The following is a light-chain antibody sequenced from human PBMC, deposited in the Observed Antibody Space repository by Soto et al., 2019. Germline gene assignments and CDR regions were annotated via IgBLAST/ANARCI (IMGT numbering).Light chain of an antibody. CDR3: TSYTSNSTVL. V-gene: IGLV2-14*03. Sequence: QSALTQPASVSGSPGQSIPISCTGSSSDIGGYNFVSWYQQHPGKAPKLMIYEVNNRPSGVSNRFSGSKSGNTASLTISGLQTEDEADYYCTSYTSNSTVLFGGGTKVTVL. CDR2: EVN. CDR1: SSDIGGYNF. J-gene: IGLJ2*01.